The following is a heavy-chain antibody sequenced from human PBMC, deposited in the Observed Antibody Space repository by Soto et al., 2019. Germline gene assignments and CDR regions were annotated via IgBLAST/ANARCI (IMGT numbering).Heavy chain of an antibody. CDR2: SSNSGSFT. CDR3: ARDPYSSSWYSPYYFDY. CDR1: VFTFSDHY. V-gene: IGHV3-11*06. J-gene: IGHJ4*02. D-gene: IGHD6-13*01. Sequence: GGSLRLSCAASVFTFSDHYMSWIRHAPGKGLEWIGYSSNSGSFTRYADSVKGRFTISRDNAKNSLYLQMNSLRAEDTAVYYCARDPYSSSWYSPYYFDYWGQGTRVTVS.